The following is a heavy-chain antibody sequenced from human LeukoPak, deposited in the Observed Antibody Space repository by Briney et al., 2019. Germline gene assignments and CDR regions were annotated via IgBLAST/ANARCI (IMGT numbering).Heavy chain of an antibody. D-gene: IGHD5-18*01. CDR2: ISAYNGNT. CDR1: GFTFNTYG. CDR3: ARGLGRTAMVTRGGVRFDY. J-gene: IGHJ4*02. Sequence: ASVKVSCKASGFTFNTYGISWVRQAPGQGLEWMGWISAYNGNTNYAQNLQGRVTMTTDTSTSTAYMELRSLRSDDTAVYYCARGLGRTAMVTRGGVRFDYWGQGTLVTVSS. V-gene: IGHV1-18*01.